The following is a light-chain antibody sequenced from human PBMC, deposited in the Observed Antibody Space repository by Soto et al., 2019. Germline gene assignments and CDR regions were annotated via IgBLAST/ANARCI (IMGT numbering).Light chain of an antibody. Sequence: DIQMTQSPSTLSASVGDRVTITCRASQSIRSWLAWYQQKPGKAPKLLIYKASSLESGVPSRFIGSGSGTEFTLTISSLQPDDFATYYCQQYNSYLTWTFGQGTKVEIK. CDR2: KAS. CDR1: QSIRSW. CDR3: QQYNSYLTWT. J-gene: IGKJ1*01. V-gene: IGKV1-5*03.